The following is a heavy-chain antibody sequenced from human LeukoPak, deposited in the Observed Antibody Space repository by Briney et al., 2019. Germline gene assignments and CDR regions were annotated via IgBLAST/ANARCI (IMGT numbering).Heavy chain of an antibody. J-gene: IGHJ4*02. V-gene: IGHV3-23*01. CDR3: ATDYNGSGKPMFDY. D-gene: IGHD3-10*01. CDR1: GLTFTKYP. CDR2: ISGSGTDT. Sequence: GGSRRLSCVASGLTFTKYPVTRVRQAPGKGLEWVSCISGSGTDTYYADSVKGRFTISRDNSKNTVYLEMNSLGAEDTALYYCATDYNGSGKPMFDYWGQGTLVTVSS.